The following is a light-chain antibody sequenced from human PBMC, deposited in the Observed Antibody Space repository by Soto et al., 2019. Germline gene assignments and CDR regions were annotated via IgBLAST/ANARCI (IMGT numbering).Light chain of an antibody. CDR3: QQRSNWPPLT. J-gene: IGKJ4*01. V-gene: IGKV1-5*03. Sequence: DIQMTQPPSTLSASVGDRVTITCRASQNINSWLAWYQQKPGKAPKLLIHKASSLQSGVPSRFSGSGSGTEFTLTISSLDPDDFAIYYCQQRSNWPPLTFGGGTKVEIK. CDR2: KAS. CDR1: QNINSW.